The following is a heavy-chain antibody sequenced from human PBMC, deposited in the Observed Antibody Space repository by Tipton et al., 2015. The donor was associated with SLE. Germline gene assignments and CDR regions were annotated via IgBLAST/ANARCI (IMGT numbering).Heavy chain of an antibody. V-gene: IGHV1-8*01. Sequence: QSGAEVKKPGASVKVSCKAPGYTFTSYDINWVRQDTGQGLEWMGWMNPNSDNTGYAQKFQGRVTMTRDTSKSTAYMELSSLRSEDTAVYYCARDALYYRNAFDIWGQGTMVTVSS. CDR2: MNPNSDNT. D-gene: IGHD1-14*01. J-gene: IGHJ3*02. CDR1: GYTFTSYD. CDR3: ARDALYYRNAFDI.